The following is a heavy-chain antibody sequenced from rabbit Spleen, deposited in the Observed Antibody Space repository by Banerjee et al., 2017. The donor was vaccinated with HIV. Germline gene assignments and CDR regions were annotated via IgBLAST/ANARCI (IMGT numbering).Heavy chain of an antibody. J-gene: IGHJ6*01. V-gene: IGHV1S45*01. CDR3: ARDASSSFSSYGMDL. Sequence: QQQLVESGGGLVKPGASLTLTCTASGFSFSNIYDICWVRQAPGKGLELIACIDGGSDGITWYATWAKGRFTISKTSSTTVTLQMTSLTAADTATFFCARDASSSFSSYGMDLWGQGTLVTVS. CDR1: GFSFSNIYD. CDR2: IDGGSDGIT. D-gene: IGHD8-1*01.